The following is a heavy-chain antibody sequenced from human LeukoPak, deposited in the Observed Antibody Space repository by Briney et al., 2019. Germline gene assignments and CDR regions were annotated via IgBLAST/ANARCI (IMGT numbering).Heavy chain of an antibody. D-gene: IGHD3-3*01. V-gene: IGHV4-34*01. CDR3: ARGRAIFGVVNSRPFDP. J-gene: IGHJ5*02. Sequence: PSETLSLTCAVYGGSFSGYYWSWIRQPPGKGLEWIGEINHSGSTNYNPSLKSRVTISVDTSKNQFSLKLSSVTAADTAVYYCARGRAIFGVVNSRPFDPWGQGTLVTVSS. CDR1: GGSFSGYY. CDR2: INHSGST.